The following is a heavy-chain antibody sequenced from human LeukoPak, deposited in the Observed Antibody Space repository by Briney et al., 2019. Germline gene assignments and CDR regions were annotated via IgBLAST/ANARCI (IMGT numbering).Heavy chain of an antibody. J-gene: IGHJ3*02. CDR1: GCSISSSSYY. D-gene: IGHD2-2*01. Sequence: SETLSLTCTVSGCSISSSSYYWGWIRQPPGKGLEWIGEINQSGSTNYNPSLKSRVTISVDTSKNQFSLTLSSVTAADTAVYYCARVPIVVVPAAIGDAFDIWGQGTMVTVSS. CDR2: INQSGST. CDR3: ARVPIVVVPAAIGDAFDI. V-gene: IGHV4-39*07.